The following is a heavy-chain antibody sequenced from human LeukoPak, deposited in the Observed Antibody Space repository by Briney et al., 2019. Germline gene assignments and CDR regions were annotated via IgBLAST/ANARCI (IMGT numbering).Heavy chain of an antibody. D-gene: IGHD4-17*01. J-gene: IGHJ3*02. V-gene: IGHV1-18*01. CDR3: ARDPLLNALSDYGDYWGPATDDAFDI. Sequence: ASVKVSCKASGYTFTSYGISWVRQAPGQGLEWMGWISAYNGNTNYAQKLQGRVTMTTDTSTSTAYMELRSLRSDDTAVYYCARDPLLNALSDYGDYWGPATDDAFDIWGQGTMVTVSS. CDR2: ISAYNGNT. CDR1: GYTFTSYG.